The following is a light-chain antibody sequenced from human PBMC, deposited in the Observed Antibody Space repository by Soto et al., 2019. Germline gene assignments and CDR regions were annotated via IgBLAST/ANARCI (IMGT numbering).Light chain of an antibody. CDR2: GND. CDR1: SSSIGAGYE. J-gene: IGLJ2*01. CDR3: SSYTGNNNLVV. V-gene: IGLV1-40*01. Sequence: QSVLTQPPSVSGAPGQRITISCTGTSSSIGAGYEVHWYHQLPGTAPKFLVSGNDNRPSGVPDRFSGSKSGNTASLTVSGLQAEDEADYYCSSYTGNNNLVVFGGGTKVTVL.